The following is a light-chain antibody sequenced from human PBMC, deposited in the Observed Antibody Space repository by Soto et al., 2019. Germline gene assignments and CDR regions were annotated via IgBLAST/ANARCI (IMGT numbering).Light chain of an antibody. J-gene: IGKJ4*01. CDR2: GAS. V-gene: IGKV3-20*01. CDR3: QKYNNWPPLT. Sequence: EIVLTQSPGTLSLSPGERATLSCRASQSVSSNYLAWYQQKPGQAPRLLIYGASSRATGIPDRFSGSGSGTDFTLTISRLEPEDFAVYYCQKYNNWPPLTFGGGTKVDI. CDR1: QSVSSNY.